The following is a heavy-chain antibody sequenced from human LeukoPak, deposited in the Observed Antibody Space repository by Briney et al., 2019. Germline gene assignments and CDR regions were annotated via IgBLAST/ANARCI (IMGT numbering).Heavy chain of an antibody. J-gene: IGHJ3*02. CDR2: INHSGST. CDR1: GGSFSGYY. V-gene: IGHV4-34*01. D-gene: IGHD3-9*01. Sequence: SETLSLTCAVYGGSFSGYYWSWIRQPPGEGLEWIGEINHSGSTNYNPSLKSRVTISVDTSKNQFSLKLSSVTAADTAVYYCARVQLRYFDWLSRDAFDIWGQGTMVTVSS. CDR3: ARVQLRYFDWLSRDAFDI.